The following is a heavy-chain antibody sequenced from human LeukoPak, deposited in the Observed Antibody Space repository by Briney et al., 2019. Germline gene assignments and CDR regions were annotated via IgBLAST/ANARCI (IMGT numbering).Heavy chain of an antibody. D-gene: IGHD2-21*01. CDR2: IIPIFGTA. CDR3: ASRDTWSNGIADYYYYMDV. J-gene: IGHJ6*03. CDR1: GGTFSSYA. Sequence: SVKVSCKASGGTFSSYAISWVRQAPGQGLEWRGGIIPIFGTANYAQKLQGRVTITTDESTSTAYMELSSLRSEDTAVYYCASRDTWSNGIADYYYYMDVWGKGTTVTVSS. V-gene: IGHV1-69*05.